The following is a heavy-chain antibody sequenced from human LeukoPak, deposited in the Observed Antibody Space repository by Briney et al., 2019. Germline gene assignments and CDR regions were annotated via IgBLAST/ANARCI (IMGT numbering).Heavy chain of an antibody. J-gene: IGHJ4*02. CDR2: INPNSGGT. D-gene: IGHD2-15*01. Sequence: ASVKVSCKASGYTFTGYYMHWVRQAPGQGLEWMGWINPNSGGTNYAQKFQGRVTMTRDTSISTAYMELSRLRSDDTAVYCCARGGSDIVVVVAAIRTLYYFDYWGQGTLVTVSS. V-gene: IGHV1-2*02. CDR1: GYTFTGYY. CDR3: ARGGSDIVVVVAAIRTLYYFDY.